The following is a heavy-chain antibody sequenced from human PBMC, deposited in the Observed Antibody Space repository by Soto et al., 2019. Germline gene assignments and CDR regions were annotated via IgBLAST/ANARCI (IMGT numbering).Heavy chain of an antibody. J-gene: IGHJ6*02. D-gene: IGHD2-2*01. CDR3: ARAGVPAAMADYYYYYGMDV. CDR2: IIPIFGTA. CDR1: GGTFSSYA. Sequence: QVQLVQSGAEVKKPGSSVKVSFKASGGTFSSYAISWVRQAPGQGLEWMGGIIPIFGTANYAQKFQGRVTITADESTSTAYMELSSLRSEDTAVYYCARAGVPAAMADYYYYYGMDVWGQGTTVTVSS. V-gene: IGHV1-69*01.